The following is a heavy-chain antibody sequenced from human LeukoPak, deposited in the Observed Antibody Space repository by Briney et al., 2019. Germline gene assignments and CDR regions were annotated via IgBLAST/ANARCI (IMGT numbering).Heavy chain of an antibody. CDR1: GFTFTISA. J-gene: IGHJ4*02. D-gene: IGHD1-26*01. CDR2: IVVGSGNT. Sequence: ASVTVSFKASGFTFTISAMQWVRQARGQRGEWIGWIVVGSGNTNYAQKFQERVTITRDMSTSTAYMELSSLRSEDTAVYYCAAGQTSGSYQPYFDYWGQGTLVTVSS. CDR3: AAGQTSGSYQPYFDY. V-gene: IGHV1-58*02.